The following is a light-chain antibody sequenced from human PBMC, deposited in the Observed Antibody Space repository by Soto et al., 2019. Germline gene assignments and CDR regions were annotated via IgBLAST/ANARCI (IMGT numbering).Light chain of an antibody. CDR3: QQGSNWPST. CDR2: DAS. Sequence: EIVLTQSPATLSLSPGNRATLSCRASQSVSSYLAWYQQKPGQAPRLLIYDASNRSTGIPARFSGSGSGTDFTLAITSLEPEDFAVYDCQQGSNWPSTFGGGTKVEIK. J-gene: IGKJ4*01. CDR1: QSVSSY. V-gene: IGKV3-11*01.